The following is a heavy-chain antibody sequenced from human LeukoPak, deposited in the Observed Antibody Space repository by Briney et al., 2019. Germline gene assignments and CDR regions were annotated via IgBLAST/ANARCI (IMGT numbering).Heavy chain of an antibody. V-gene: IGHV3-30*18. CDR2: ISYDGSNK. Sequence: GGSLRLSCAASGFTFSSCGMHWVRQAPGKGLEWVAVISYDGSNKYYADSVKGRFTISRDNSKNTLYLQMNSLRAEDTAVYYCAKLGTMTTVTTSDYWGQGTLVTVSS. CDR1: GFTFSSCG. J-gene: IGHJ4*02. CDR3: AKLGTMTTVTTSDY. D-gene: IGHD4-17*01.